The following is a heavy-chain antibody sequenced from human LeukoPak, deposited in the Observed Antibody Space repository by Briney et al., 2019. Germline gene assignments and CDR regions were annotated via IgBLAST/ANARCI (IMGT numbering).Heavy chain of an antibody. V-gene: IGHV4-34*01. J-gene: IGHJ4*02. CDR3: AREGGPYRPLDY. CDR2: INHSGNT. CDR1: GGSFSDYY. Sequence: SETLSLTCAVYGGSFSDYYWNWIRQPPGKGLEWIAEINHSGNTNYNPSLNNRVKSRVTISVDTSKNQFSLNLNSVTAADTAVYYCAREGGPYRPLDYSGQGTLVTVSS.